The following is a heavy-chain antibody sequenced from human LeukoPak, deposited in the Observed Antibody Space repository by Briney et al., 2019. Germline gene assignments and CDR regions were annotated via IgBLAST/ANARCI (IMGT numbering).Heavy chain of an antibody. V-gene: IGHV3-21*01. CDR3: ARDSRHYGMDV. Sequence: PGGSLRLSCAASGFTFSSYSMNWVRQAPGKGLEWVSSISSSSSYIYYADSVKGRFTISRDNAKNSLYLRMNSLRAEDTAVYYCARDSRHYGMDVWGQGTTVTVSS. CDR1: GFTFSSYS. J-gene: IGHJ6*02. CDR2: ISSSSSYI.